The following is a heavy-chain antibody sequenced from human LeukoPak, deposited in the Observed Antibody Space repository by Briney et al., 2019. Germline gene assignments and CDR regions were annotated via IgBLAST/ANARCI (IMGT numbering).Heavy chain of an antibody. CDR2: IWYDGSKK. V-gene: IGHV3-33*01. CDR1: GYTFSSHG. CDR3: ARDRLQCFDY. J-gene: IGHJ4*02. D-gene: IGHD4-11*01. Sequence: GRSLRLSCAASGYTFSSHGMFWVRQAPGKGLEWVAIIWYDGSKKYYADSVKGRFTISRDNSKNTLYLQMNSLRAEDTAVYYCARDRLQCFDYWGQGTLVTVSS.